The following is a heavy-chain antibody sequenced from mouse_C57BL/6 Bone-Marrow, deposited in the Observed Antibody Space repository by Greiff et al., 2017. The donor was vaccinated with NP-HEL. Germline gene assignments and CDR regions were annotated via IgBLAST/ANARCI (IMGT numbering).Heavy chain of an antibody. D-gene: IGHD1-1*01. CDR1: GYTFTGYW. CDR3: ARGGYGSSYDYFDY. Sequence: QVQLKESGAELMKPGASVKLSCKATGYTFTGYWIEWVKQRPGHGLEWIGEILPGSGSTNYNQKFKGKATLTVDTSSSTAYMQLSSLTSEDSAVYYCARGGYGSSYDYFDYWGQGTTLTVSS. J-gene: IGHJ2*01. CDR2: ILPGSGST. V-gene: IGHV1-9*01.